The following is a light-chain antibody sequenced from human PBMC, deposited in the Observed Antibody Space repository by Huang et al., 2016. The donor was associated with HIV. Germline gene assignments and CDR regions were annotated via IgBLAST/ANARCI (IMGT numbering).Light chain of an antibody. CDR1: QGISNR. Sequence: DIQMTQSPSVMSASVGDRVTISCRASQGISNRLVWFQQTPGRVPKRLIHDASSLESGVPTRFIGSGSGTEFTLTINSLQPEDFATYYCLQHNGHPLTFGGGTRVEIK. J-gene: IGKJ4*01. V-gene: IGKV1-17*03. CDR2: DAS. CDR3: LQHNGHPLT.